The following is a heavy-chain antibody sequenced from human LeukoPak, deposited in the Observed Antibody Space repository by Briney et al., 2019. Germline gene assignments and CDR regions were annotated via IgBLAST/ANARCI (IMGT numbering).Heavy chain of an antibody. Sequence: GGSLRLSCAASEFXFSSYAMHWVRQAPGKGLEWVAVISSDGSNKYYADSVKGRFTISRDNSKSTLYLQTDSLRAEDTAVYYCARASTPGFGLSGFDYWGQGTLVTVSS. D-gene: IGHD5/OR15-5a*01. V-gene: IGHV3-30-3*01. CDR2: ISSDGSNK. CDR1: EFXFSSYA. J-gene: IGHJ4*02. CDR3: ARASTPGFGLSGFDY.